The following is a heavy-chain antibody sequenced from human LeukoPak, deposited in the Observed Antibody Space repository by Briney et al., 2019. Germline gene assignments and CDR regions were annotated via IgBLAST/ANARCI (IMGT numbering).Heavy chain of an antibody. CDR3: ARVVVDYGDYGGAFDI. D-gene: IGHD4-17*01. J-gene: IGHJ3*02. Sequence: GGSLRLSCAASGFTFSSYSMNWVRQAPGKGLEWVSSISSSSSYIYYADSAKGRFTISRDNAKNSLYLQMNSLRAEDTAVYYCARVVVDYGDYGGAFDIWGQGTMVTVSS. CDR1: GFTFSSYS. CDR2: ISSSSSYI. V-gene: IGHV3-21*01.